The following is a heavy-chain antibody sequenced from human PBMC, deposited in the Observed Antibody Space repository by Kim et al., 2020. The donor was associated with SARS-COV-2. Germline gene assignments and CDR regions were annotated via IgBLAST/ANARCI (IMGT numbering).Heavy chain of an antibody. D-gene: IGHD6-19*01. V-gene: IGHV4-4*02. J-gene: IGHJ4*02. CDR2: IYHSGST. CDR3: ARTSGWYTPVDN. CDR1: GGSISSSNW. Sequence: SETLSLTCAVSGGSISSSNWWCWVRQPPGKGLEGIGEIYHSGSTNYNQSLKSRVTISVDKSKNQFSLKLSTVTAADTAVYYCARTSGWYTPVDNWGQGTLFTVSS.